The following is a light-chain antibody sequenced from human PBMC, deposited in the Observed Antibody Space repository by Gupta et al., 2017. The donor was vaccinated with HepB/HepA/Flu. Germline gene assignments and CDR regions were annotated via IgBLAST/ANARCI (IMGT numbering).Light chain of an antibody. V-gene: IGLV8-61*01. CDR1: SGSVSTSYY. Sequence: QTVVTQEPSCSLSPGGTVPLTCGLNSGSVSTSYYPSWYQQNPGQAPRTLINSTNTRSSGVPDRFSGSILGNKAALTITGAQADDESDYYGVLYIGSGIWVFGGGTKLTVL. CDR3: VLYIGSGIWV. J-gene: IGLJ3*02. CDR2: STN.